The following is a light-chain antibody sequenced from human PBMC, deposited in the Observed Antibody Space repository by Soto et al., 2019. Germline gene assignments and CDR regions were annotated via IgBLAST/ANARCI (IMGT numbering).Light chain of an antibody. V-gene: IGKV1-12*01. J-gene: IGKJ5*01. CDR3: QQAKSFPIT. CDR2: SAS. CDR1: QDIGNW. Sequence: DIQVTQSPPSMAASVVDRFTITFLASQDIGNWMTWYQQKPVKAPKLLIYSASTLVRGVPSRFSGSGSGTEFTLTISGLQPEDSLTYYCQQAKSFPITFGQGTRLEI.